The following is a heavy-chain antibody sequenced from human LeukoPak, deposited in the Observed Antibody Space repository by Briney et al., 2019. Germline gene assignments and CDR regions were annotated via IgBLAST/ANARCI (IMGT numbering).Heavy chain of an antibody. Sequence: SETLSLTCTVYGGSISSGSYCWSWIRQPPGKGLEWTGSIYHSGSTYYDPSLKSRVTISVDTSKKQFSLKLSSVTAADTAVYYCARAMSDFWSGYYLWGQGTLVTVSS. CDR1: GGSISSGSYC. CDR3: ARAMSDFWSGYYL. V-gene: IGHV4-39*07. D-gene: IGHD3-3*01. J-gene: IGHJ4*02. CDR2: IYHSGST.